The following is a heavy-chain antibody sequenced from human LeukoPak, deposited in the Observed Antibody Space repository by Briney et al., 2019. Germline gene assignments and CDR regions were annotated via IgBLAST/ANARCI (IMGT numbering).Heavy chain of an antibody. D-gene: IGHD3-22*01. CDR2: INPNSGGT. V-gene: IGHV1-2*02. CDR3: ARGASRYDSSGYYYLGIRY. J-gene: IGHJ4*02. CDR1: GYTFTGYY. Sequence: GASVKVSCKASGYTFTGYYMHWVRQAPGQGLEWMGWINPNSGGTNYAQKFQGRVTMTRDTSISTAYMELSRLRSDDTAVYYCARGASRYDSSGYYYLGIRYWGQGTLVTVSS.